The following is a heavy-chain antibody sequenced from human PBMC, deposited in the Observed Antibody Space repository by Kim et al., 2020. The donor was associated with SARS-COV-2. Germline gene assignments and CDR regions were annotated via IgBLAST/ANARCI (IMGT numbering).Heavy chain of an antibody. D-gene: IGHD4-17*01. J-gene: IGHJ6*01. CDR3: ARGTTVTTLFYYYYGMDV. CDR2: INHSGST. Sequence: SETLSLTCAVYGGSFSGCYWSWIRQPPGKGLEWIGEINHSGSTNYNPSLKSRVTISVDTSKNQFSLKLSSVTAADTAVYYCARGTTVTTLFYYYYGMDV. CDR1: GGSFSGCY. V-gene: IGHV4-34*01.